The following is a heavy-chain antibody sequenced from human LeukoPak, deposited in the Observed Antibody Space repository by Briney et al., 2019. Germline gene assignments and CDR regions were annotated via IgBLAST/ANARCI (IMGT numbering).Heavy chain of an antibody. D-gene: IGHD2-2*01. Sequence: GGSLRLSCVASGFTFSTYGMHWVRQAPGKGLEWVALIWDDGSYEYYADSVKGRFAISRDNSKNTLYLQMNSLRAEDTAVYYCAKGRAYQLLIFDYWGQGTLVTVSS. J-gene: IGHJ4*02. V-gene: IGHV3-33*06. CDR2: IWDDGSYE. CDR1: GFTFSTYG. CDR3: AKGRAYQLLIFDY.